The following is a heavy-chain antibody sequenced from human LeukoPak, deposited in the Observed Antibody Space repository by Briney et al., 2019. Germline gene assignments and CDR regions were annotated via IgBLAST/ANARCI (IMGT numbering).Heavy chain of an antibody. CDR2: ISSSSSTI. D-gene: IGHD2-15*01. CDR3: ASSEDNDDY. J-gene: IGHJ4*02. V-gene: IGHV3-48*01. Sequence: PGGSLRLSCAASGFTFSSYSMNWVRQAPGKGLEWVSYISSSSSTIYYADSVKGRFTISRDNAKNTLYLQMNSLRAEDTAVYFCASSEDNDDYWGQGTLVTVSS. CDR1: GFTFSSYS.